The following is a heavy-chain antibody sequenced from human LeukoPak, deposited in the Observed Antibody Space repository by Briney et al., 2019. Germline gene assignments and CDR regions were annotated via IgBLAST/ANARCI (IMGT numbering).Heavy chain of an antibody. CDR2: IYDTGTT. D-gene: IGHD4-11*01. V-gene: IGHV4-59*01. CDR1: GGSRSSNY. J-gene: IGHJ5*02. CDR3: ARERDYFDP. Sequence: SETQSLTCTVSGGSRSSNYWSWTPQPPGEGVEWIGNIYDTGTTNYNPPLKSRVTISVDTSKNQVSLKLSSVTAADTALYYCARERDYFDPWGQGTLVTVSS.